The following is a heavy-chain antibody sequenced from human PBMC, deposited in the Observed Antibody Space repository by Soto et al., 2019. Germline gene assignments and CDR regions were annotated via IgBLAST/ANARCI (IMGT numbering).Heavy chain of an antibody. J-gene: IGHJ4*02. CDR1: GYTFTGYY. CDR3: ARFGYSGYDLGSNFEY. D-gene: IGHD5-12*01. CDR2: INPNSGGT. Sequence: VASVKVSCKASGYTFTGYYMHWVRQAPGQGLEWMGWINPNSGGTNYAQKFQGRVTMTRDTSISTAYMELSRLRSDDTAVYYCARFGYSGYDLGSNFEYWGQGTLVTVSS. V-gene: IGHV1-2*02.